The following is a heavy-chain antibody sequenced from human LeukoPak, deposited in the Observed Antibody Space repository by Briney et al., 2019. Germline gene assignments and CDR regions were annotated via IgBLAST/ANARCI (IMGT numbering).Heavy chain of an antibody. CDR3: ARGYCSGGSCYSYYYYNYMDV. CDR1: GGSISSGGSF. Sequence: SETLSLTCNVSGGSISSGGSFWGWIRQPPGKGLEWIGSISYTGSTFYNPSLMSRVSISVDTSKNQFSLKLSSVTAADTAVYYCARGYCSGGSCYSYYYYNYMDVWGKGTTVTVSS. V-gene: IGHV4-39*07. J-gene: IGHJ6*03. D-gene: IGHD2-15*01. CDR2: ISYTGST.